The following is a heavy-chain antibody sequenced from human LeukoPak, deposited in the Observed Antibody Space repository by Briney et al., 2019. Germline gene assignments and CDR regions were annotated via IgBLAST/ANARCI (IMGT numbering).Heavy chain of an antibody. Sequence: PSETLSLTCVVNGGSFSGDYWSWIRQPPGRGLEWIGEINHSGRTNYNPSLKSRVTISVDASKNQFSLKLSSVTAADTAVYYCAREGFGELSHFDYWGQGTLVTVSS. CDR3: AREGFGELSHFDY. CDR1: GGSFSGDY. D-gene: IGHD3-10*01. CDR2: INHSGRT. V-gene: IGHV4-34*01. J-gene: IGHJ4*02.